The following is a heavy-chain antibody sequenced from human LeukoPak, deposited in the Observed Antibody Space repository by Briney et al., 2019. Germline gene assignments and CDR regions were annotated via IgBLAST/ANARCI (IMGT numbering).Heavy chain of an antibody. D-gene: IGHD2-21*02. CDR2: IRSKAYGGTT. CDR3: TRDGGPDFCGGDCYQKRGVY. Sequence: GGSLRLSCTAPGFTFGDYAMSWFRQAPGKGLEWVGFIRSKAYGGTTEYAASVKGRFTISRDDSKSIAYLQMNSLKTEDTAVYYCTRDGGPDFCGGDCYQKRGVYWGQGTLVTVSS. V-gene: IGHV3-49*03. CDR1: GFTFGDYA. J-gene: IGHJ4*02.